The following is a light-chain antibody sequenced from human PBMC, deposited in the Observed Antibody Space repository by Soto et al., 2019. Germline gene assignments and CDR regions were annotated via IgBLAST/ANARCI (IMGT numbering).Light chain of an antibody. J-gene: IGKJ4*01. CDR1: QGISSR. CDR3: QQADSFPLT. V-gene: IGKV1-12*01. CDR2: AAS. Sequence: DIQMTQSPSSVFASVGDRVTITCRASQGISSRLAWYQQKPGKAPNLLIYAASRLQSGVPSRFSGTGSGTDFTLTISSLQPEDFAIYYCQQADSFPLTFGGGTKVEVK.